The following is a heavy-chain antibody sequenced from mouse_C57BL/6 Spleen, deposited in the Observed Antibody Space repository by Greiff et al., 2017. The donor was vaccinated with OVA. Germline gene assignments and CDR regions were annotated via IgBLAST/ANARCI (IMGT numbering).Heavy chain of an antibody. J-gene: IGHJ4*01. Sequence: EVQRVESGGGLVKPGGSLKLSCAASGFTFSDYGMHWVRQAPGKGLEWVAYISSGSSTIYYADTVKGRFTISRDNAKNTLFLQITSLSSEDTAMNYCERLDGNPYYYAMDYWGQGTSVTVSS. CDR2: ISSGSSTI. CDR1: GFTFSDYG. D-gene: IGHD2-1*01. V-gene: IGHV5-17*01. CDR3: ERLDGNPYYYAMDY.